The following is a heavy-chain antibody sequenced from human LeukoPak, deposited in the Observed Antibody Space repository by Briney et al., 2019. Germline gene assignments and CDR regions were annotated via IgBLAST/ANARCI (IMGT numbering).Heavy chain of an antibody. D-gene: IGHD3-3*01. Sequence: GESLKISCKGSGYSFTSYWIGWVRQMPGKGLEWMGIIYPGDSDTRYSPSFQGQVTISADKSISTAYLQWSSLKASDTAMYYCARQYYDFWSRDWFDPWGQGTLVTVSS. CDR3: ARQYYDFWSRDWFDP. CDR2: IYPGDSDT. J-gene: IGHJ5*02. V-gene: IGHV5-51*01. CDR1: GYSFTSYW.